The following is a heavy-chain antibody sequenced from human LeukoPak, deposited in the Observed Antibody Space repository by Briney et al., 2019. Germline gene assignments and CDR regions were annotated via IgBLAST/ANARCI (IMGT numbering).Heavy chain of an antibody. J-gene: IGHJ4*02. V-gene: IGHV3-48*01. D-gene: IGHD3-22*01. CDR1: GFTFSGYT. CDR2: ISSSSSTI. CDR3: ARDPPNPVTMIIDYDSSGYYFDY. Sequence: SGGSLRLSCAASGFTFSGYTMNWVRQAPGKGLEWVSYISSSSSTIYYADSVKGRFTISRDNAKNSLYLQMNSLRAEDTAVYYCARDPPNPVTMIIDYDSSGYYFDYWGQGTLVTVSS.